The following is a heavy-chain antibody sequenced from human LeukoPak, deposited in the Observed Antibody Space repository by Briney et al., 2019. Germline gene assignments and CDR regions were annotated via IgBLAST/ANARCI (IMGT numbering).Heavy chain of an antibody. Sequence: GGSLRLSCAASGFTFSSYRMNWVRQAPGKGLEWVSYISSSSSTIYYADSVKGRFTISRDNAKNSLYLQMNSLRAEDTALYYCARSSFHAAFDIWGQGTMVTVSS. CDR1: GFTFSSYR. CDR2: ISSSSSTI. CDR3: ARSSFHAAFDI. J-gene: IGHJ3*02. V-gene: IGHV3-48*01.